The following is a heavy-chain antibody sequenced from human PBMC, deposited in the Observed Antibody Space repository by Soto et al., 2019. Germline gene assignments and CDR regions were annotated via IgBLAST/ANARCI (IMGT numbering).Heavy chain of an antibody. Sequence: QLQLQESGPGLVKPSETLSLTCTVSGGSISSISYYWGWIRQPPGMGLELIGSIYDSETTYYNPTLKSRLTISVDTSKHQFSLKLSSVTAADTAVYYFARTSVFGYFYAMDVWGQGTTVTVSS. J-gene: IGHJ6*02. CDR1: GGSISSISYY. V-gene: IGHV4-39*01. CDR3: ARTSVFGYFYAMDV. CDR2: IYDSETT. D-gene: IGHD3-16*01.